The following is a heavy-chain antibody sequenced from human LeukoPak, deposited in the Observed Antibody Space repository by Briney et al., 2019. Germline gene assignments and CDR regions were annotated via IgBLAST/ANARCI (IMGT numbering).Heavy chain of an antibody. CDR3: ARTVRSYYYDSSGYYPSDY. CDR2: ISSSSSYI. CDR1: GFTFSSYS. V-gene: IGHV3-21*01. D-gene: IGHD3-22*01. Sequence: GGSLRLSCAASGFTFSSYSMNWVRQAPGKGLEWVSSISSSSSYIYYADSVKGRFTISRDNAKNSLYLQMNSLGAEDTAVYYCARTVRSYYYDSSGYYPSDYWGREPWSPSPQ. J-gene: IGHJ4*02.